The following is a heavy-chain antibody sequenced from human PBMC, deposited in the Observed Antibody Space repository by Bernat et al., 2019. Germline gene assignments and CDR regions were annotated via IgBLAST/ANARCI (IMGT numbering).Heavy chain of an antibody. CDR3: ARETGYYYDSSGYLPRHAFDI. D-gene: IGHD3-22*01. V-gene: IGHV3-33*01. CDR1: GFTFSSYG. CDR2: IWYDGSNK. J-gene: IGHJ3*02. Sequence: QVQLVESGGGVVQPGRSLRLSCAASGFTFSSYGMHWVRQAPGKGLEWVAVIWYDGSNKYYADSVKGRFTISRDNSKNTLYLQMNSLRAEDTAVYYCARETGYYYDSSGYLPRHAFDIRGQGTMVTISS.